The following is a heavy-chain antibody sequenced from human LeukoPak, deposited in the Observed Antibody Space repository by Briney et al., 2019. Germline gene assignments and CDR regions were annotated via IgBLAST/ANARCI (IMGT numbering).Heavy chain of an antibody. CDR1: GYTFTSYA. CDR2: INAGNGNT. V-gene: IGHV1-3*01. Sequence: ASVKVSCKASGYTFTSYAMHWVRQAPGQRLEWMGWINAGNGNTKYSQKFQGRVTTTRDTSASTAYVELSSLRSEDTAVYYCRASPAKSYGMDVWGQGTTVTVSS. J-gene: IGHJ6*02. D-gene: IGHD4/OR15-4a*01. CDR3: RASPAKSYGMDV.